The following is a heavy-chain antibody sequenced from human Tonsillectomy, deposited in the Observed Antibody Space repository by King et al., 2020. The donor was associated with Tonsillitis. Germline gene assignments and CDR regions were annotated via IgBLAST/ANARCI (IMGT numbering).Heavy chain of an antibody. CDR2: INTSGST. J-gene: IGHJ5*02. CDR3: ARDLYVGYP. V-gene: IGHV4-4*07. Sequence: QLQESGPGLVKPSETLSLTCSVSGDSFSSYYWSWIRQPAGKGLEWIGRINTSGSTNYNPSLKSRVTMSVDMSKIQFSLKLTSVTAADTAVYYCARDLYVGYPWGQGTLVTVSS. CDR1: GDSFSSYY. D-gene: IGHD2-15*01.